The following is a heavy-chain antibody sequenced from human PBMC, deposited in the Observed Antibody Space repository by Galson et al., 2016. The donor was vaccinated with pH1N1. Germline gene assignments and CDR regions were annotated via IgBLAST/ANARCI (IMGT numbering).Heavy chain of an antibody. D-gene: IGHD6-19*01. CDR3: ARTKRRGGWAFDI. Sequence: PALVKPTQTLTLTCTFSGFSLSGSGMSVRWIRQPPGKALEWLARIAWDDDKFYSTSLQTRHTISKDTSKNQVGLTLTNMDPVDTATYYCARTKRRGGWAFDIWGQGTIITVSS. V-gene: IGHV2-70*17. J-gene: IGHJ3*02. CDR2: IAWDDDK. CDR1: GFSLSGSGMS.